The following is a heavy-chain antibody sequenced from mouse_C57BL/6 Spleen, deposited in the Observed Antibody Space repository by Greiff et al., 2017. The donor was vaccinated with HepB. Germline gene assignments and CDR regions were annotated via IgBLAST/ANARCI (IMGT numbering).Heavy chain of an antibody. CDR1: GFTFSSYA. V-gene: IGHV5-9-1*02. Sequence: EVMLVESGEGLVKPGGSLKLSCAASGFTFSSYAMSWVRQTPEKRLEWVAYISSGGDYIYYADTVKGRFTISRDNARNTLYLQMSSLKSEDTAMYYCTRGRNDYDRGGDYYAMDYWGQGTSVTVSS. CDR3: TRGRNDYDRGGDYYAMDY. J-gene: IGHJ4*01. CDR2: ISSGGDYI. D-gene: IGHD2-4*01.